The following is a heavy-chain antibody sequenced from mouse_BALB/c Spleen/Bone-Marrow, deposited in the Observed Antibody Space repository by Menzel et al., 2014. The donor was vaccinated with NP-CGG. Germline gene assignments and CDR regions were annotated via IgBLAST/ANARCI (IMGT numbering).Heavy chain of an antibody. Sequence: EVKLVESGGGLVQPGGSLKLSCAASGFTFNSYGMSWVRQTPDKRLELVASINSNGGSTYYPDSVKGRFTISRDNAKNTLSLQMSSLKSEDTAMYYCARGNYGNYVDYFDYWGQGTTLTVSS. CDR2: INSNGGST. V-gene: IGHV5-6-3*01. D-gene: IGHD2-1*01. CDR1: GFTFNSYG. CDR3: ARGNYGNYVDYFDY. J-gene: IGHJ2*01.